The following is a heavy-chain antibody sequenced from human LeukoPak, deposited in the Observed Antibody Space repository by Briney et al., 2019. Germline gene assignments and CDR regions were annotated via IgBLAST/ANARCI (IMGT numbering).Heavy chain of an antibody. D-gene: IGHD5-18*01. V-gene: IGHV1-3*01. Sequence: ASVKVSCKASGYTFTSYAMHWVRQAPGQRLEWMGWINAGNGNTNFAQKFQGRVTMTRDTSISTAYMDLSGLRPDDTAVYYCAREGSGYTYGRGSYLDYWGHGILVTVSS. CDR1: GYTFTSYA. J-gene: IGHJ4*01. CDR3: AREGSGYTYGRGSYLDY. CDR2: INAGNGNT.